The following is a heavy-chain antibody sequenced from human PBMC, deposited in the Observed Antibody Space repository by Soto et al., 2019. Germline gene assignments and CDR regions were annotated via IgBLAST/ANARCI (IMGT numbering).Heavy chain of an antibody. D-gene: IGHD3-3*01. J-gene: IGHJ5*02. CDR1: GYTFTSYD. Sequence: QVQLVQSGAEVKKPGASVKVSCKASGYTFTSYDINWVRQATGQGLEWMGWMNPNSGNTGYAQKFQGRVTMTRNTSISTAYMELSSLRSEDTAVYYCARKNLRFLEWLLYPLDWFDPWGQGTLVTVSS. CDR3: ARKNLRFLEWLLYPLDWFDP. CDR2: MNPNSGNT. V-gene: IGHV1-8*01.